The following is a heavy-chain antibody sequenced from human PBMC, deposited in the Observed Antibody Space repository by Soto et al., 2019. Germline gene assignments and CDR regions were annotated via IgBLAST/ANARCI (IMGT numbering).Heavy chain of an antibody. D-gene: IGHD3-3*01. J-gene: IGHJ5*02. Sequence: ASVKVSCKASGYTFTSYAMHLVRQAPGQRLEWMGWINAGNGNTKYSQKFQGRVTITRDTSASTAYMELSSLRSEDTAVYYCAKPRSSLEWPPFDPWGQGTLVTVSS. V-gene: IGHV1-3*01. CDR2: INAGNGNT. CDR1: GYTFTSYA. CDR3: AKPRSSLEWPPFDP.